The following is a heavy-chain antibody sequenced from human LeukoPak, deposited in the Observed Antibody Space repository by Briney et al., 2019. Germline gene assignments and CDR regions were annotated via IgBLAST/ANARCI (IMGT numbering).Heavy chain of an antibody. Sequence: SETLSLTCAVYGGSFSGYYWSWIRQPPGKGLEWIGYIYHSGTTYYNPSLQSRVTMSVDTSKNQFSLKLSSVTAVDTAVYYCARKENVYYYFDYWGQGTLVTVSS. D-gene: IGHD3-10*01. V-gene: IGHV4-34*01. J-gene: IGHJ4*02. CDR3: ARKENVYYYFDY. CDR1: GGSFSGYY. CDR2: IYHSGTT.